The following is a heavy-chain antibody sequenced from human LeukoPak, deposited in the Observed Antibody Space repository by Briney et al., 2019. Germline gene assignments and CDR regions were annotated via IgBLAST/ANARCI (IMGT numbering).Heavy chain of an antibody. V-gene: IGHV3-30-3*01. J-gene: IGHJ3*01. CDR1: GFTFSSYA. CDR3: ARDEWVYGSGTGVFDF. Sequence: GGSLRLSCAASGFTFSSYAMHWVRQAPGKGLEWVAVISYDGSNKYYADSVKGRFTLSRDNSKNTLYLQMNSLRAEDTAVYYWARDEWVYGSGTGVFDFWGQGTMATVSS. D-gene: IGHD3-10*01. CDR2: ISYDGSNK.